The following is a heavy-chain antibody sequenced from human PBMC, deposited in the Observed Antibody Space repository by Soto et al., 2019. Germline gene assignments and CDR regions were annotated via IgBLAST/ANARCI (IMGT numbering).Heavy chain of an antibody. CDR3: ARDSLYCSGGSCYPFFDY. CDR1: GYTFTGYY. D-gene: IGHD2-15*01. J-gene: IGHJ4*02. V-gene: IGHV1-2*02. CDR2: INPNSGGT. Sequence: EASVKVSCKASGYTFTGYYMHWVRQAPGQGLEWMGWINPNSGGTNYAQKFQGRVTMTRDTSISTAYMELSRLRSDDTAVYYCARDSLYCSGGSCYPFFDYWGQGTLVTVSS.